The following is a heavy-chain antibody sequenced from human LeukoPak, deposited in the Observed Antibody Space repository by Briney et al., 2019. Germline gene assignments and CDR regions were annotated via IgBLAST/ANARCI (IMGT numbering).Heavy chain of an antibody. D-gene: IGHD3-22*01. CDR1: GGSISSSSYY. V-gene: IGHV4-39*07. J-gene: IGHJ4*02. CDR3: ARGSRKHSYYYDSSGYYSLGY. CDR2: IYHSGST. Sequence: TSETLSLTCTVSGGSISSSSYYWGWIRQPPGKGLEWIGSIYHSGSTNYNPSLKSRVTISVDTSKNQFSLKLSSVTAADTAVYYCARGSRKHSYYYDSSGYYSLGYWGQGTLVTVSS.